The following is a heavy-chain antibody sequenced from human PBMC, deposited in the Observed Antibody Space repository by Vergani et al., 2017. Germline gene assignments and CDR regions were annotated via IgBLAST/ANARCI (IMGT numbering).Heavy chain of an antibody. J-gene: IGHJ6*02. V-gene: IGHV3-33*01. CDR1: GFTFSSYG. CDR2: IWYDGSNK. CDR3: ARGFRAYYYGMDV. Sequence: QVQLVESGGGVVQPGRSLRLSCAASGFTFSSYGMHWVRQAPGKGLEWVAVIWYDGSNKYYGDSVKGRFTISRDNSKNTLYLQMNSLRAEDTAVYYCARGFRAYYYGMDVWGQGTTVTVSS.